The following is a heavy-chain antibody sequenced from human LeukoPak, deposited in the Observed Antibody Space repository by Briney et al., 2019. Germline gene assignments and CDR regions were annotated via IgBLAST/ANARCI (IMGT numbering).Heavy chain of an antibody. CDR1: GGSISSGVSY. Sequence: SETLSLTCTVSGGSISSGVSYWSWIRQHPGRGLEWIGYIYYSGSNYYNPSLKSRVTISVDTSKNQFSLKLSSVTAADTAVYYCARVYVVVPAAIPHYAFDIWGQGTMVTVSS. V-gene: IGHV4-31*03. CDR3: ARVYVVVPAAIPHYAFDI. CDR2: IYYSGSN. D-gene: IGHD2-2*02. J-gene: IGHJ3*02.